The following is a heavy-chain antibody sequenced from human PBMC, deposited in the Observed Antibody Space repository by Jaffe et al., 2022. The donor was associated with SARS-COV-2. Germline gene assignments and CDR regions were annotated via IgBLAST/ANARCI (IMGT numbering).Heavy chain of an antibody. V-gene: IGHV3-48*03. Sequence: EVQLVESGGGLVQPGGSLRLSCAASGFTFSSYEMNWVRQAPGKGLEWVSYISSSGSTIYYADSVKGRFTISRDNAKNSLYLQMNSLRAEDTAVYYCARGNMGPLRNMIVVVSQESSFDYWGQGTLVTVSS. CDR3: ARGNMGPLRNMIVVVSQESSFDY. D-gene: IGHD3-22*01. CDR2: ISSSGSTI. J-gene: IGHJ4*02. CDR1: GFTFSSYE.